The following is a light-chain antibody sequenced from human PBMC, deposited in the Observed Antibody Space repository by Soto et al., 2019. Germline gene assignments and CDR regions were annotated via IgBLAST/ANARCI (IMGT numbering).Light chain of an antibody. J-gene: IGKJ2*01. CDR3: MRGTHWPRT. Sequence: DVELTQSPLSLPVTLGQPASISCRSTQSLVHSDGNTYLNWFQQRPGQSPRRLIHKVSNRDSGVRDRFSASRSGTDFTLEISRVEAEDVGVSYCMRGTHWPRTFGQGTKLEFK. V-gene: IGKV2-30*02. CDR1: QSLVHSDGNTY. CDR2: KVS.